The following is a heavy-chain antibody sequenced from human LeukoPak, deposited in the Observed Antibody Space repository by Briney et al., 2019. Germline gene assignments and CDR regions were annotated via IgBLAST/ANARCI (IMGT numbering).Heavy chain of an antibody. CDR2: IKSDGSST. V-gene: IGHV3-74*01. Sequence: GGSLRLSCASSGFTFSNYWMHWVRQAPGKGLVWVSRIKSDGSSTSYADSVKGRFTISRDNTKSTLYLQMNSLRAEDAAVYYCAREKYSGSYYGIGYWGQGTLVTVSS. D-gene: IGHD1-26*01. J-gene: IGHJ4*02. CDR1: GFTFSNYW. CDR3: AREKYSGSYYGIGY.